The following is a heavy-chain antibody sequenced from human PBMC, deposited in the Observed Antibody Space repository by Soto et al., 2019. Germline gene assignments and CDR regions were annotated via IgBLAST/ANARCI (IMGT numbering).Heavy chain of an antibody. CDR2: IYHSGST. J-gene: IGHJ5*02. D-gene: IGHD6-6*01. V-gene: IGHV4-30-4*01. CDR3: ARERPDGARLDP. CDR1: GGSITSYY. Sequence: SETLSLTCTVSGGSITSYYWRWIRQPPGKGLEWIGYIYHSGSTYYNPSLKSRVTISVDTSKNQFSLKLSSVTAADTAVYYCARERPDGARLDPWGQGTLVTVSS.